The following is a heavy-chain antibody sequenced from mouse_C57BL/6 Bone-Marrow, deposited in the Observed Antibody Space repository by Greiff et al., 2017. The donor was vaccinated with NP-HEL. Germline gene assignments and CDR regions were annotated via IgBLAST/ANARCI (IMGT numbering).Heavy chain of an antibody. CDR3: TDSSGYRMDY. CDR1: GFNIKDDY. CDR2: IDPENGDT. J-gene: IGHJ4*01. V-gene: IGHV14-4*01. D-gene: IGHD3-2*02. Sequence: EVMLVESGAELVRPGASVKLSCTASGFNIKDDYMHWVKQRPEQGLEWIGWIDPENGDTEYASKFQGKATITADTSSNTAYLQLSSLTSEDTAVYYCTDSSGYRMDYWGQGTSVTVSS.